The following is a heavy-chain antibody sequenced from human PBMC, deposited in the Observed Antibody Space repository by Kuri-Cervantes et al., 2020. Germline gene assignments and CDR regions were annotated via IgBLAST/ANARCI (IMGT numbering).Heavy chain of an antibody. V-gene: IGHV3-30-3*01. CDR2: ISYDGSNK. Sequence: GGSLRLSCAASGFTFSSYAMHWVRQAPGKGLEWVAVISYDGSNKYYADSVKGRFTISRDNSKNTLYLQMNSLRAEDTAVYYCTTDPRDWGQGTLVTVSS. J-gene: IGHJ4*02. CDR1: GFTFSSYA. CDR3: TTDPRD.